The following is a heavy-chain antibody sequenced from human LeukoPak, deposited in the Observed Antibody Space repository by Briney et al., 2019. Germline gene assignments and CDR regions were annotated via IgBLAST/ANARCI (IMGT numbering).Heavy chain of an antibody. D-gene: IGHD2-8*01. CDR1: GGTFISYA. Sequence: GASVKVSCKASGGTFISYAISWVRQAPGQGLEWMGGIIPIFGTANYAQKFQGRVTITADESTSTAYMELSSLRSEDTAVYYCARDSHCTNGVCYSWFDPWGQGTLVTVSS. V-gene: IGHV1-69*13. CDR3: ARDSHCTNGVCYSWFDP. CDR2: IIPIFGTA. J-gene: IGHJ5*02.